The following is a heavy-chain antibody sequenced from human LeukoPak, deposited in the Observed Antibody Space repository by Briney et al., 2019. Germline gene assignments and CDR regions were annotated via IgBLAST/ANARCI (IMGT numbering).Heavy chain of an antibody. CDR3: ASPSSGSFLFFSFDY. Sequence: GGSLRLSCAASGFTVSSNYTSWVRQAPGKGLEWVSVIYSGGSTYYADSVKGRFTISRDNSKNTLYLQMNSLRAEDTAVYYCASPSSGSFLFFSFDYWGQGTLVTVSS. CDR2: IYSGGST. CDR1: GFTVSSNY. D-gene: IGHD3-10*01. J-gene: IGHJ4*02. V-gene: IGHV3-66*01.